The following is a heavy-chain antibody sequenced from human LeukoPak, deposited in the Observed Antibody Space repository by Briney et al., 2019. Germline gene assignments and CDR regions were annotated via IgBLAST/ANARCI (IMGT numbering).Heavy chain of an antibody. V-gene: IGHV3-53*01. D-gene: IGHD4-23*01. J-gene: IGHJ4*02. CDR3: ARRAGGYSHPYDY. CDR2: IYSGGTT. CDR1: GFTFDDYG. Sequence: GGSLRLSCAASGFTFDDYGMSWVRQAPGKGLEWVSLIYSGGTTYYADSVKGRFTISRDNSKNTLYLQMNSLRAEDTAVYYCARRAGGYSHPYDYWGQGILVTVSS.